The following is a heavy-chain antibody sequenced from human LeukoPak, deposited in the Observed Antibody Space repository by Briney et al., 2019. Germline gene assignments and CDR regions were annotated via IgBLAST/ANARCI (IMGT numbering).Heavy chain of an antibody. V-gene: IGHV4-34*01. CDR3: ARVTTNWYFDL. CDR2: INHSGST. D-gene: IGHD4-17*01. J-gene: IGHJ2*01. Sequence: SETLSLTCAVYGGSFSGYYWSWIRQPPGKGLEWIGEINHSGSTNYNPSLKSRVTISIDTSKNQFSLKLSSVTAADTAVFYCARVTTNWYFDLWGRGTLVTVSS. CDR1: GGSFSGYY.